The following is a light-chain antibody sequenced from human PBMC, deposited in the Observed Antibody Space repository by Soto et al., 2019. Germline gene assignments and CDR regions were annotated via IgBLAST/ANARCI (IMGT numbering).Light chain of an antibody. V-gene: IGKV1-39*01. CDR3: QQTYSNPRT. CDR2: ASS. Sequence: DIQMTQSPSSLSASVGDRVTITCRTSQSISIYLNWYQQMPGKAPKLLIYASSNLHTGVPSRFSGSASGTDFTLTISSLQPEDFATYYCQQTYSNPRTFGQGTKVDIK. CDR1: QSISIY. J-gene: IGKJ1*01.